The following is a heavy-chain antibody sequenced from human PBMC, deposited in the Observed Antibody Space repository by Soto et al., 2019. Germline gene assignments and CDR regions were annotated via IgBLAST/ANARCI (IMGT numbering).Heavy chain of an antibody. D-gene: IGHD1-1*01. V-gene: IGHV4-59*12. CDR2: IYYSGST. J-gene: IGHJ5*02. Sequence: SDTLSLTCTFSGFSISSYYWSWIRQPPGKGLEWIGYIYYSGSTNYNPSLKSRVTISVDTSKNQFSLQLNSVTPEDTAVYYCARGPQATGNWFDPWGQGTLVNVSS. CDR1: GFSISSYY. CDR3: ARGPQATGNWFDP.